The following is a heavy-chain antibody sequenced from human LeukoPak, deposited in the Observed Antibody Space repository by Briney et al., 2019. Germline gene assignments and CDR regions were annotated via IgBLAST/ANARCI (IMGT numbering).Heavy chain of an antibody. CDR1: GGSFSGYY. Sequence: SETLSLTCAVYGGSFSGYYWSWIRQSPGKGLEWVGEINHSGSTNYNPSLKSRVTISVDTSKNQSSLKVSSVTAADTAVYYCARAQWLGPFDYWGQGTLVTVSS. CDR2: INHSGST. D-gene: IGHD6-19*01. CDR3: ARAQWLGPFDY. J-gene: IGHJ4*02. V-gene: IGHV4-34*01.